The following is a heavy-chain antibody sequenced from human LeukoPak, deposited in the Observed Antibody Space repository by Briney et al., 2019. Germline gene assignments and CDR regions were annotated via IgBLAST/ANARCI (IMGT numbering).Heavy chain of an antibody. Sequence: SSETLSLTCAVYGGSFSGYYWSWIRQPPGKGLEWIGEINHSGSTNYNPSLKSRVTISVDTSKNQFSLKLSSVTAADTAVYYCASVQLERPGDYWGQGTLVTVSS. CDR1: GGSFSGYY. J-gene: IGHJ4*02. CDR2: INHSGST. D-gene: IGHD1-1*01. CDR3: ASVQLERPGDY. V-gene: IGHV4-34*01.